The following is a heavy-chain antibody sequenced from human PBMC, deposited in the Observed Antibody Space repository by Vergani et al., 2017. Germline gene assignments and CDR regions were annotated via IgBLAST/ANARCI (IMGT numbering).Heavy chain of an antibody. V-gene: IGHV1-18*01. D-gene: IGHD3-10*01. CDR3: ARDRRSYVSGSYWYYDL. CDR2: ISAYNGNT. Sequence: QVQLVQSGAEVKKPGASVKVSCKASGYTFTNFGLSWVRQAPGQGLEWMGWISAYNGNTNYAQKFQGRVTMTTDTPTSTAYMLLRSLSSDDTAVYYCARDRRSYVSGSYWYYDLWGRGTLVTVSS. CDR1: GYTFTNFG. J-gene: IGHJ2*01.